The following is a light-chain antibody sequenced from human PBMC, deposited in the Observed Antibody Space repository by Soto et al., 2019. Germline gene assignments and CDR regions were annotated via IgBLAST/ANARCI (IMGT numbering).Light chain of an antibody. CDR2: YAS. J-gene: IGKJ1*01. CDR3: QQYAYWPET. V-gene: IGKV3D-15*01. Sequence: EVMMTQFPDTVSVTAGETVTLSCGASQSVRTTLAWYQQRPGQAPRLLIHYASTRASDIPARFSGSGSGTNFTLAISSLQSEDFAVYYCQQYAYWPETFGQGTKVDIK. CDR1: QSVRTT.